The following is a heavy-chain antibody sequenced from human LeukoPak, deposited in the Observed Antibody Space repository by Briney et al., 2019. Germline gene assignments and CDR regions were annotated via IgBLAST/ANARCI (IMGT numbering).Heavy chain of an antibody. CDR3: AKLRKEYSSSWPYYYYYMDV. V-gene: IGHV1-24*01. CDR1: GYTLTELS. CDR2: FDPEDGET. D-gene: IGHD6-13*01. J-gene: IGHJ6*03. Sequence: ASVKVSCKVSGYTLTELSMHWVRQAPGKGLEWMGGFDPEDGETIYAQKFQGRVTITRNTSISTAYMELSSLRSEDTAVYYCAKLRKEYSSSWPYYYYYMDVWGKGTTVTVSS.